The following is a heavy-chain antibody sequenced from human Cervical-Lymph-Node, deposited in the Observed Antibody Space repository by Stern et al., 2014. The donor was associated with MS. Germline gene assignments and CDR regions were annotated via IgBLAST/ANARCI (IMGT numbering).Heavy chain of an antibody. CDR2: ITWNSGVI. J-gene: IGHJ2*01. V-gene: IGHV3-9*01. Sequence: DVQLVESGGGLVQPGRALRLSCAGSGFTFDEYAIHWVRQGPGKGLEWVSGITWNSGVIGYADSVKGRFTISREQGKNSLYLQMNNLRPEDTALYYCAKDPLHMAVTGVDWYFDLWGRGTLVTVSS. CDR1: GFTFDEYA. CDR3: AKDPLHMAVTGVDWYFDL. D-gene: IGHD6-19*01.